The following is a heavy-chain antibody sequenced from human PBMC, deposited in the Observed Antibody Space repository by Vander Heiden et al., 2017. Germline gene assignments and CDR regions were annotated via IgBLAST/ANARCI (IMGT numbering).Heavy chain of an antibody. Sequence: EVQLVESGGGLVQPGGPLRLSWTASGFTFRSYWIGWVRQAPGKGLEWVANIKQDGSEKYYVDSVKGRFTISRDNANNSLYLQMNSLRAEDTAVYYCARDAGGGEFDYWGQGTLVTVSS. CDR3: ARDAGGGEFDY. D-gene: IGHD3-16*01. V-gene: IGHV3-7*01. CDR1: GFTFRSYW. CDR2: IKQDGSEK. J-gene: IGHJ4*02.